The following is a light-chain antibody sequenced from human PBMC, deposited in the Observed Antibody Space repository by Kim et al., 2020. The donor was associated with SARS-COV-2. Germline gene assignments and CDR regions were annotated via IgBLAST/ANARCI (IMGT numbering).Light chain of an antibody. CDR3: ATWDDSHVV. CDR1: RTNIESNY. V-gene: IGLV1-47*01. Sequence: GRGVTISSSGTRTNIESNYVYGYQQLPGTAPKLLIYRNNPRPSGVPDRFSGSKSGTSASLAISGLRSEDEADYYCATWDDSHVVFGGGTQLTVL. CDR2: RNN. J-gene: IGLJ2*01.